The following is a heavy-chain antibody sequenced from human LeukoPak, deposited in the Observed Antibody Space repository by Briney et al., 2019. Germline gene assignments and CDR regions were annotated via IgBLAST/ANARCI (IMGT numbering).Heavy chain of an antibody. CDR3: AKSMTTVTTSGRVGY. V-gene: IGHV3-23*01. CDR2: ISGSGGST. J-gene: IGHJ4*02. CDR1: GFTFSNAW. D-gene: IGHD4-17*01. Sequence: GGSLRLSCAASGFTFSNAWMSWVRQAPGKGLEWVSAISGSGGSTYYADSVKGRFTISRDNSKNTLYLQMNSLRAEDTAVYYCAKSMTTVTTSGRVGYWGQGTLVTVSS.